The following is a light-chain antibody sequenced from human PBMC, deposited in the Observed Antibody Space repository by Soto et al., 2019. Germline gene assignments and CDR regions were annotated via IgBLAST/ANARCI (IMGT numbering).Light chain of an antibody. J-gene: IGKJ1*01. CDR2: KAS. Sequence: DIPMTQSPSTLSASVGDRVTITCRASQSISIWLAWYQQKPGKAPKLLIYKASSLESGVPSRFNGSGSGTEFTLTISSLQPADFATYYCQQYNSYSPTFGRGTKVEIK. CDR3: QQYNSYSPT. CDR1: QSISIW. V-gene: IGKV1-5*03.